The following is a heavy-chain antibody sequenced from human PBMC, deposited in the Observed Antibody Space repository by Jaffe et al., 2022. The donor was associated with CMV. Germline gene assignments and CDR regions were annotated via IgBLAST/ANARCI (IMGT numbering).Heavy chain of an antibody. D-gene: IGHD1-1*01. Sequence: QAQLVQSGPEVKKPGASVKVSCKASGYIFTTYGINWLRQAPGQGPEWMGWISAYNGNRDFAQKFQGRITMTTDTSMTTAYMELRSLRSDDTAIYYCARDAFVTGTTRYLWFDVWGQGSLVTVSS. CDR3: ARDAFVTGTTRYLWFDV. V-gene: IGHV1-18*04. J-gene: IGHJ5*02. CDR1: GYIFTTYG. CDR2: ISAYNGNR.